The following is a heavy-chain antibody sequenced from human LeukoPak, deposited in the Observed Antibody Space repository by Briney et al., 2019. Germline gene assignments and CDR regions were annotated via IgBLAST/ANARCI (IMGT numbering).Heavy chain of an antibody. V-gene: IGHV4-39*01. CDR2: IYYSGST. Sequence: PSETLSLTCTVSGGSISSSSYYWGWIRQPPGKGLEWIGSIYYSGSTYYNPSLKSRVTISVDTSKNQFSLRLSSVTAADTAVYYCARRVRSTEYFQHWGQGTLVTVSS. CDR1: GGSISSSSYY. J-gene: IGHJ1*01. D-gene: IGHD1-1*01. CDR3: ARRVRSTEYFQH.